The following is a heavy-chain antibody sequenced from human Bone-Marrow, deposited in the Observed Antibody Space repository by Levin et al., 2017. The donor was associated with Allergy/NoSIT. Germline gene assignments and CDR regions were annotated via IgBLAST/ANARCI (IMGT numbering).Heavy chain of an antibody. CDR2: INYSGRA. Sequence: PSETLSLTCTVSNGSISSFFWSWIRQPPGRRLEWIGYINYSGRATYNPSLKSRVTMSVDTSKNQFSLRLSSVTAADTAVYYCARDWARHGYNDYWGQGTLVTVSS. V-gene: IGHV4-59*01. CDR1: NGSISSFF. D-gene: IGHD5-24*01. CDR3: ARDWARHGYNDY. J-gene: IGHJ4*02.